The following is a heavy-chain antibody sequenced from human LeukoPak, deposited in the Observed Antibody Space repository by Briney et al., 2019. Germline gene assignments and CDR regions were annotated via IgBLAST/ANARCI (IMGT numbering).Heavy chain of an antibody. CDR1: GFTFSSYE. J-gene: IGHJ3*02. CDR2: ISSSGSTI. D-gene: IGHD3/OR15-3a*01. V-gene: IGHV3-48*03. CDR3: AREDRTGSGTAFDI. Sequence: GGSLRLSCAASGFTFSSYEMNWVRQAPGKGLEWVSYISSSGSTIYYADSVKGRFTISRDNAKNSLYLQKNSLRAEDTAVYYCAREDRTGSGTAFDIWGQGTMVTVSS.